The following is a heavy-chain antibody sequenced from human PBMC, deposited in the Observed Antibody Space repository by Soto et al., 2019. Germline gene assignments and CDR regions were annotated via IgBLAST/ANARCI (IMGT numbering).Heavy chain of an antibody. CDR2: ISGNSGKT. CDR1: WFTFSIYA. Sequence: PSLSFTASWFTFSIYAVSLVRQAPLKELESVSTISGNSGKTNYAESVKGRFSTSRDNSKNTVHLQLDSLRAEDTAVYFCAKLGFVLMELYYFHQWGHGTLVTVSS. V-gene: IGHV3-23*01. CDR3: AKLGFVLMELYYFHQ. J-gene: IGHJ4*01. D-gene: IGHD2-8*01.